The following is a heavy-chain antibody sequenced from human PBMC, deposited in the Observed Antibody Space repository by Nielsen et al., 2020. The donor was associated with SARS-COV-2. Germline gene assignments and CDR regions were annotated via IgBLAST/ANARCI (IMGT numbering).Heavy chain of an antibody. J-gene: IGHJ6*02. CDR3: VRDTYGAYGMDV. Sequence: GGSLRLSCAASGFTFSDHYMDWVRQAPGKGLEWVGRSRNKANSHTTQYAASVKGRFTISRDDSKNSLYLQMNSLKTEDTALYYCVRDTYGAYGMDVWGQGTTVTVSS. CDR2: SRNKANSHTT. CDR1: GFTFSDHY. D-gene: IGHD4-17*01. V-gene: IGHV3-72*01.